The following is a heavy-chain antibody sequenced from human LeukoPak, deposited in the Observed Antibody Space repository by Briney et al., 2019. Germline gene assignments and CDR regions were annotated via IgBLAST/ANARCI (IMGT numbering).Heavy chain of an antibody. CDR1: GFTFSSYA. V-gene: IGHV3-23*01. D-gene: IGHD4-11*01. CDR2: ISGSGGST. Sequence: PGGSLRLSCAASGFTFSSYAMSWVRQAPGKGLEWVSAISGSGGSTYYADSVKGRFTISRDNSKNTLHLQMNSLRAEDTAVYYCARDRGSMTTLDYWGQGTLVTVSS. CDR3: ARDRGSMTTLDY. J-gene: IGHJ4*02.